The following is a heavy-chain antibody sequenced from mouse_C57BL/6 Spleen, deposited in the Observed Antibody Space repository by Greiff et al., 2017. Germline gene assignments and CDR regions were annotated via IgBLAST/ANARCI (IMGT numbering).Heavy chain of an antibody. D-gene: IGHD2-5*01. CDR2: INPGSGGT. CDR1: GYAFTNYL. Sequence: QVQLQQSGAELVRPGTSVKVSCKASGYAFTNYLIEWVKQRPGQGLEWIGVINPGSGGTNYNEKFKGKATLTADKSSSTAYMQLSSLTSEDSAVYFCARGGSNYADFAYWGQGTLVTVSA. CDR3: ARGGSNYADFAY. V-gene: IGHV1-54*01. J-gene: IGHJ3*01.